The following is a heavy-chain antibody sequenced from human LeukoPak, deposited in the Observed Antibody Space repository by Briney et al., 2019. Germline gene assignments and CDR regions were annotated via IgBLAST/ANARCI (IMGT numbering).Heavy chain of an antibody. CDR1: AGSISSYY. D-gene: IGHD3-22*01. Sequence: SETLSLTCTVSAGSISSYYWSWIRQPPGKGLEWIGYIYYSGSTNYNPSLKSRVTISVDTSKNQFSLKLSSVTAADTAVYYCARGLGYYDSSVGYWGQGTLVTVSS. CDR2: IYYSGST. CDR3: ARGLGYYDSSVGY. V-gene: IGHV4-59*01. J-gene: IGHJ4*02.